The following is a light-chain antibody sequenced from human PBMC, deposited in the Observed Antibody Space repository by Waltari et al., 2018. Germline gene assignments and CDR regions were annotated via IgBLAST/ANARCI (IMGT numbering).Light chain of an antibody. CDR2: EGS. CDR3: MQTTELPLT. V-gene: IGKV2D-29*01. CDR1: PSLRHNDGKTY. J-gene: IGKJ4*01. Sequence: DIVMTQSPLSLSVTPGQAASISCKSSPSLRHNDGKTYVNWYLQKTGQPPQPLIYEGSTRFSGVPERFRGSWSGTDFTLEISRVEAEDVGVYYCMQTTELPLTFGGGTRVEIK.